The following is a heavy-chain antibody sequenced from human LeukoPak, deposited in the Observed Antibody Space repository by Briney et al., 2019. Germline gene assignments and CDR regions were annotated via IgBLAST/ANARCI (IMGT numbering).Heavy chain of an antibody. Sequence: GASVKVSCKASGYTFTGYYMHWVRQAPGQGLEWMGRINPNSGGTNYAQKFQGRVTMTRDTPISTAYMELSRLRSDDTAVYYCASFSSTMITFWSGHDGAFDIWGQGTMVTVSS. CDR2: INPNSGGT. J-gene: IGHJ3*02. D-gene: IGHD3-16*01. CDR3: ASFSSTMITFWSGHDGAFDI. V-gene: IGHV1-2*06. CDR1: GYTFTGYY.